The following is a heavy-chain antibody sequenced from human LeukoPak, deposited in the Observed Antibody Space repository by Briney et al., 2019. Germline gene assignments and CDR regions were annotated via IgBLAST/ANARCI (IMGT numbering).Heavy chain of an antibody. Sequence: SETLSLTCAVYGGSFSGYYWSWIRQPPGKGLEWIGEINHSGSTNYNPSLKSRVTISVDTSKNQFSLKLSSVTAADTAVYYCARERITMVRGVFVYYYGMDVWGPGTTVTVSS. V-gene: IGHV4-34*01. CDR3: ARERITMVRGVFVYYYGMDV. D-gene: IGHD3-10*01. CDR1: GGSFSGYY. J-gene: IGHJ6*02. CDR2: INHSGST.